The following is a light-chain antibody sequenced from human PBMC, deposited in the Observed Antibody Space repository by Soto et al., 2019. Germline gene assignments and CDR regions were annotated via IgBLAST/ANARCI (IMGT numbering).Light chain of an antibody. Sequence: QTVVTQPPSASGTPGQRVTISCSGSSSNIGSNYVYWYQQLPGTAPKLLIYRNNQRPSGVPDRFSGSKSGTSASLAISGLRSEDEADYYCAAWDDSLSEWVFGGGTKVTVL. CDR3: AAWDDSLSEWV. V-gene: IGLV1-47*01. CDR1: SSNIGSNY. J-gene: IGLJ3*02. CDR2: RNN.